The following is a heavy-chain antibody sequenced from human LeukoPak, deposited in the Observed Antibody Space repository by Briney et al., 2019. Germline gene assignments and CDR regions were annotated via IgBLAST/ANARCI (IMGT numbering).Heavy chain of an antibody. CDR3: ARAFRGYSYGYGLDY. CDR1: GYTFTSYG. J-gene: IGHJ4*02. V-gene: IGHV1-18*01. CDR2: ISAYNGNT. D-gene: IGHD5-18*01. Sequence: ASVKVSCKASGYTFTSYGISGVRQAPGQGLEWMGWISAYNGNTNYAQKLQGRVTMTTDTSTSTAYMELRSLRSDDTAVYYCARAFRGYSYGYGLDYWGQGTLVTVSS.